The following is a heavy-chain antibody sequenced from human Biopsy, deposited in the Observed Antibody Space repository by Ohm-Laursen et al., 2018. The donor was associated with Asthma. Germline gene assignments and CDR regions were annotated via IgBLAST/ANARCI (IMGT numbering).Heavy chain of an antibody. Sequence: GILSLTCTVSGGSISSNFYYWGWIRQPPGKGLEWIGNIYKSGQVYYNLSLKSRVTISVDTSKNQFSLQLRSVIAADTAVYYCAGFCSGGNCPDHWGQGTLVTVSS. CDR1: GGSISSNFYY. CDR2: IYKSGQV. D-gene: IGHD2-15*01. CDR3: AGFCSGGNCPDH. V-gene: IGHV4-39*07. J-gene: IGHJ4*02.